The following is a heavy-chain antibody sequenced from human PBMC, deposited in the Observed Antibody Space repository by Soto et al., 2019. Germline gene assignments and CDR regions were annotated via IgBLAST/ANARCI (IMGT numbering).Heavy chain of an antibody. J-gene: IGHJ4*02. CDR3: ATDDRKRRGDYGALES. Sequence: QVQLMQSGAEVKKHGASVKVSCKASGYSFTTYGITWVRQGPGQGLEWMGWISNYNGGTDYLQKFQGRVTMTTDTAPSTGYRELRRLRSDDTAMYYCATDDRKRRGDYGALESWGQGTLVIVSS. CDR2: ISNYNGGT. CDR1: GYSFTTYG. D-gene: IGHD4-17*01. V-gene: IGHV1-18*04.